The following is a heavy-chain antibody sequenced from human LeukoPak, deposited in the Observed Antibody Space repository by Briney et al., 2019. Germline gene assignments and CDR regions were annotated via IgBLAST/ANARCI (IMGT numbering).Heavy chain of an antibody. J-gene: IGHJ4*02. CDR2: ISSSGSTI. V-gene: IGHV3-11*04. D-gene: IGHD2-15*01. Sequence: GGSLRLSCAASGFTVSSNYMSWVRQAPGKGLEWVSYISSSGSTIYYADSVKGRFTISRDNAKNSLYLQMNSLRAEDTAVYYCARGLRSVGPYWAQGTLVTVSS. CDR1: GFTVSSNY. CDR3: ARGLRSVGPY.